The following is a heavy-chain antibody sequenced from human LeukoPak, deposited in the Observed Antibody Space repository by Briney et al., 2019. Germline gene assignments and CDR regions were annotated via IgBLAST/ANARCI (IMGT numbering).Heavy chain of an antibody. CDR1: GGSFSGYY. J-gene: IGHJ6*03. CDR3: ARTIVATTYVDV. V-gene: IGHV4-34*01. CDR2: INHSGSS. D-gene: IGHD5-12*01. Sequence: PSETLSLTCAVYGGSFSGYYWSWIRQPPGKGLEWIGEINHSGSSNYNPSLKSRVTISVDTSKNQFSLKLSSVTAADTAVYYCARTIVATTYVDVWGKGTTVTVSS.